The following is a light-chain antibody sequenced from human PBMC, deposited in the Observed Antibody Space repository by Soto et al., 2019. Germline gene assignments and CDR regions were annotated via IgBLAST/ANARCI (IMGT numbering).Light chain of an antibody. CDR3: GTWDSSLSADV. Sequence: QSVLTQPPSVSAALGQKVTISCSGSSSNIGVTSVSWYQQLPEAAPKLLIYENDKRPSGIADRFSGSKSGTSATLDITGLQTGDEADYYCGTWDSSLSADVFGTGTKVNVL. CDR2: END. CDR1: SSNIGVTS. J-gene: IGLJ1*01. V-gene: IGLV1-51*02.